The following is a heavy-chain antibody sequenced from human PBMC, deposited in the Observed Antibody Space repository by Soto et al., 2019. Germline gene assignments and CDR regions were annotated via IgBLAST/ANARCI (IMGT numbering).Heavy chain of an antibody. CDR2: ISSSSSYI. CDR3: ARSPGGSRDYYYYMDV. D-gene: IGHD3-16*01. J-gene: IGHJ6*03. CDR1: GFTFSSYS. V-gene: IGHV3-21*01. Sequence: GGSLRLSCAASGFTFSSYSMNWVRQAPGKGLEWVSSISSSSSYIYYADSVKGRFTISRDNAKNSLYLQMNSLRAEDTAVYYCARSPGGSRDYYYYMDVRGKGTTVTVSS.